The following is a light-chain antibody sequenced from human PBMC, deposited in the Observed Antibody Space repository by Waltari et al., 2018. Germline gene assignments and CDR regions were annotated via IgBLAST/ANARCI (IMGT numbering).Light chain of an antibody. V-gene: IGLV1-47*01. CDR2: RSD. J-gene: IGLJ7*01. CDR3: AAWDDSLSAVV. CDR1: GSHIGPNF. Sequence: QSALTQPPAASRTPGQRLIISCSASGSHIGPNFVSWSPQFPGTAPKLLIYRSDQRASGVPDRFSGSKSGSSASLAISGLQSEDESLYYCAAWDDSLSAVVFGGGTQVTVL.